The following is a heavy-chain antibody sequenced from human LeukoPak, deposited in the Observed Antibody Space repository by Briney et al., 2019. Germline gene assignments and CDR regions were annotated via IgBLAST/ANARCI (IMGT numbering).Heavy chain of an antibody. CDR2: IYYSGDT. Sequence: PPETLSLTCTVSGGSISSHGYYWAWIRQPPGKGLEWLGNIYYSGDTYYNPSLKSRFTISVDTSKNQCSLKLSSVTAADPAVYYCARHVRSNYAPLDYWGQGTLVTVSS. V-gene: IGHV4-39*01. J-gene: IGHJ4*02. D-gene: IGHD4-11*01. CDR1: GGSISSHGYY. CDR3: ARHVRSNYAPLDY.